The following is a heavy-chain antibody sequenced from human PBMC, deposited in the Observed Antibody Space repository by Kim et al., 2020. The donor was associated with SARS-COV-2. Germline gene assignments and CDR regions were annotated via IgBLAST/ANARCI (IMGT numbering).Heavy chain of an antibody. V-gene: IGHV3-30*18. Sequence: GGSLRLSCAASGFTFSSYGMHWVRQAPDKGLEWVAVISNDGNHRYYADSVKGRFTISRDNSKNTLYLRMNSLRAEDTGVYYCAKEPYGMDVWGQGTTVTV. CDR2: ISNDGNHR. CDR1: GFTFSSYG. J-gene: IGHJ6*02. CDR3: AKEPYGMDV.